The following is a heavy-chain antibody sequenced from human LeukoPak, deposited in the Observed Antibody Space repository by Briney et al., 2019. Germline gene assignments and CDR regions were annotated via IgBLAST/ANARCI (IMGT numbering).Heavy chain of an antibody. CDR3: ARSEMATITGFDY. CDR1: GYSFTSYW. J-gene: IGHJ4*02. Sequence: GESLEISCKGSGYSFTSYWIGWVRQMPGKGLEWMGIIYPGDSDTRYSPSFQGQVTISADKSISTAYLQWSSLKASDTAMYYCARSEMATITGFDYWGQGTLVTVSS. V-gene: IGHV5-51*01. CDR2: IYPGDSDT. D-gene: IGHD5-24*01.